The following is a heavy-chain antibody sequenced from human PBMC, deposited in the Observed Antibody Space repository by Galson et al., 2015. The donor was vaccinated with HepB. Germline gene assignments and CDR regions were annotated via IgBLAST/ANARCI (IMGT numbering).Heavy chain of an antibody. CDR2: ISGSGDST. CDR3: AKEARLSSSSFIDY. Sequence: SLRLSCAATGFTFTSYAMSWVRQAPGKGLEWVSAISGSGDSTYYADSVKGRFTISRDNSKNTLYLQMNSLRAEDTAVYYCAKEARLSSSSFIDYWGQGTLVXVSS. J-gene: IGHJ4*02. V-gene: IGHV3-23*01. CDR1: GFTFTSYA. D-gene: IGHD6-6*01.